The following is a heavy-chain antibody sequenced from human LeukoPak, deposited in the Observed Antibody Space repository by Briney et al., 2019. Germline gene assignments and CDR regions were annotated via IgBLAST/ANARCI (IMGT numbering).Heavy chain of an antibody. D-gene: IGHD6-13*01. J-gene: IGHJ5*02. CDR1: GGSISSYY. Sequence: SETLSLTCTASGGSISSYYWSWIRQPPGKGLEWIGYIYYSGSTNYNPSLKSRVTISVDTSKNQFSLKLSSVTAADTAVYYCAREIQNSSSWYRNGWFDPWGQGTLVTVSS. CDR2: IYYSGST. CDR3: AREIQNSSSWYRNGWFDP. V-gene: IGHV4-59*01.